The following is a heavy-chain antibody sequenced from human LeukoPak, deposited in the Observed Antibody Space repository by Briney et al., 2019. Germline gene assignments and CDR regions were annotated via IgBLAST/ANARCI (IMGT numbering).Heavy chain of an antibody. CDR1: GFTFSNFG. CDR2: ISTTGSDI. D-gene: IGHD6-19*01. J-gene: IGHJ5*02. CDR3: AREVTGYKSGQKYSWFDP. V-gene: IGHV3-21*06. Sequence: KTGGSLRLSCAASGFTFSNFGMSWVRQAPGNGLEWASSISTTGSDIYYADSVRGRFTISRDNAKNSLYLQMTSLRVEDTAVYYCAREVTGYKSGQKYSWFDPWGQGTLVTVSS.